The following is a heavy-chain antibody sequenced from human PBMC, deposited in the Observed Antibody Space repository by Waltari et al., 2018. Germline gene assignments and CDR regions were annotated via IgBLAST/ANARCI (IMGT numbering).Heavy chain of an antibody. CDR1: GGSISTDY. Sequence: QVQLQESGPGLVKPSETLSLTCTVSGGSISTDYWSWIRQPPGKGLEWIGFIFYSGSTHQNPSLKSRVSISVDTCKNQFSLKLSSVTAADTAVYYCVRGAVKAWYFDLWGRGTLVTVSS. D-gene: IGHD4-17*01. CDR2: IFYSGST. V-gene: IGHV4-59*01. J-gene: IGHJ2*01. CDR3: VRGAVKAWYFDL.